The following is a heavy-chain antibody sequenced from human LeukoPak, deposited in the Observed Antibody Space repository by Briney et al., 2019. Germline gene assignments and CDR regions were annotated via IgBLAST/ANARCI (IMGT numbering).Heavy chain of an antibody. Sequence: SETLSLTCTVSGGSISSYYWSWIRQPAGKGLEWIGRIYTSGSTNYNPSLKSRVTMSVDTSKNQFPLKLSSVTAADTAVYYCARGLSATNAFDIWGQGTMVTVSS. V-gene: IGHV4-4*07. CDR3: ARGLSATNAFDI. CDR1: GGSISSYY. J-gene: IGHJ3*02. D-gene: IGHD6-25*01. CDR2: IYTSGST.